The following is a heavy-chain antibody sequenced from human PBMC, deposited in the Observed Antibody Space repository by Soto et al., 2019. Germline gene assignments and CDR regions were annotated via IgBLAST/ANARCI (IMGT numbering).Heavy chain of an antibody. Sequence: GGSLRLSCAASGFTFSRYWMNWVRQVPGKGLVWVSRINPDGRTTSYADSVRGRFTISRDNAKNTLYLQVSSLRAEDSAVYYCATFWSVGDLDYWGQGTQVTVSS. CDR2: INPDGRTT. CDR3: ATFWSVGDLDY. D-gene: IGHD3-3*01. CDR1: GFTFSRYW. V-gene: IGHV3-74*01. J-gene: IGHJ4*02.